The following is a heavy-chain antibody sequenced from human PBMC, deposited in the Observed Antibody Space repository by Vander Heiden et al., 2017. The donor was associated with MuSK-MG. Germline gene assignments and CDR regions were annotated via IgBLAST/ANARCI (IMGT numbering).Heavy chain of an antibody. CDR3: AIVSGSYYGGVSAD. CDR2: LYYGGST. D-gene: IGHD1-26*01. V-gene: IGHV4-39*01. J-gene: IGHJ4*02. CDR1: GGSISSSSFY. Sequence: QLQLQESGPGLVKLSETLSLTCTVSGGSISSSSFYWGWIRQPPGKGLEWIGSLYYGGSTYYNPALKSRVTISVDTSKNQFSLRLSSVTAADTAVYYCAIVSGSYYGGVSADWGQGILVTVSS.